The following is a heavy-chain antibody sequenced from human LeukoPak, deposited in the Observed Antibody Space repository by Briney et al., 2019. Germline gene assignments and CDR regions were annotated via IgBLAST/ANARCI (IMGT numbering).Heavy chain of an antibody. CDR1: GFTVSTNY. Sequence: GGSLRLSCAVSGFTVSTNYMTWVRQAPGKGLEWVSIIYSGGNTYYADSVKGRFTISRDNSKNTMYLQMNSLRAEDTAVYYCARRGYGDYAPFDYWGQGTLVTVSS. CDR2: IYSGGNT. V-gene: IGHV3-66*04. CDR3: ARRGYGDYAPFDY. J-gene: IGHJ4*02. D-gene: IGHD4-17*01.